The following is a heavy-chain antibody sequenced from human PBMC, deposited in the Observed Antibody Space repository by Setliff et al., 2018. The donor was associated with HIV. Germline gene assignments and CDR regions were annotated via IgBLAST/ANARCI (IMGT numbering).Heavy chain of an antibody. CDR2: TYYSGST. CDR1: GGSFSGYY. Sequence: SETLSLTCAVYGGSFSGYYWSWIRQPPGKGLEWIGYTYYSGSTNYNPSLKSRVTLSVDTSKNQFSLKLSSVTAADTAVFYCARGFPFCSGGNCRANYFDYWGQGTLVTVSS. V-gene: IGHV4-59*12. D-gene: IGHD2-15*01. CDR3: ARGFPFCSGGNCRANYFDY. J-gene: IGHJ4*02.